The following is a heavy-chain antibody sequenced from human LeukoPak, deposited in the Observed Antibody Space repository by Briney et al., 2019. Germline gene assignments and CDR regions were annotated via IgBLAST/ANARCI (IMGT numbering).Heavy chain of an antibody. CDR1: GFTFSNYE. CDR3: AKSSNEWELNAFDY. J-gene: IGHJ4*02. Sequence: GGSLRLSCAASGFTFSNYEMTWVRQAPGKGLEWISYISGSGTTIYYADSVKGRFSISRDNAKNSLYLQMNSLRAEDTAVYYCAKSSNEWELNAFDYWGQGTLVPVSS. V-gene: IGHV3-48*03. CDR2: ISGSGTTI. D-gene: IGHD1-26*01.